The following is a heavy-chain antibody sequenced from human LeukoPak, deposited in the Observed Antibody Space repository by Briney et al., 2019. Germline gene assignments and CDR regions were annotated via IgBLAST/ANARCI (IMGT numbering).Heavy chain of an antibody. CDR2: ISSSGSTI. Sequence: PGGSLRLSCAAYGFTFSSYEMNWVRQAPGKGLEWVSYISSSGSTIYYADSVKGRFTISRDNAKNSLYLQMNSLRAEDTAVYYCARVYCSGGSCRFDYWGQGTLVTVSS. D-gene: IGHD2-15*01. CDR1: GFTFSSYE. V-gene: IGHV3-48*03. CDR3: ARVYCSGGSCRFDY. J-gene: IGHJ4*02.